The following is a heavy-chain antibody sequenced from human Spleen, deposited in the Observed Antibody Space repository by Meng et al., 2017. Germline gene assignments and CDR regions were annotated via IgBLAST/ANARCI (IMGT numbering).Heavy chain of an antibody. J-gene: IGHJ4*02. CDR3: ANRYSYGDDY. V-gene: IGHV3-53*01. D-gene: IGHD4-17*01. CDR1: GFIVSSDY. Sequence: GESLKISCAASGFIVSSDYMHWLRQAPGKGLEWVSVLYSGGGTYYADSVKGRFTISRDNSKNTVYLQMNSLRAEDTAIYYCANRYSYGDDYWGQGTLVTVSS. CDR2: LYSGGGT.